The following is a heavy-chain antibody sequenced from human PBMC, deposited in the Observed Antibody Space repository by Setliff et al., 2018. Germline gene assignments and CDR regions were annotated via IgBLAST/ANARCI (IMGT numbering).Heavy chain of an antibody. Sequence: PGGSLRLSCAASGFTFSDAWMNWVRQAPGKGLEWVGRIKSKADGGTADFAAPVKGRFTIPRDDSKNTMSLQMNSLKTEDTAVYFCATRLGDFWGQGTLVTVSS. CDR1: GFTFSDAW. V-gene: IGHV3-15*01. CDR3: ATRLGDF. CDR2: IKSKADGGTA. J-gene: IGHJ4*02.